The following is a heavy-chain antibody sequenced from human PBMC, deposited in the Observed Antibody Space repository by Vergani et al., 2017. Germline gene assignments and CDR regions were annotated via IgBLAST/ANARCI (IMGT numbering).Heavy chain of an antibody. CDR2: IGTAGDT. CDR3: ARARTQYGDYNLGAVAFDI. V-gene: IGHV3-13*01. Sequence: EVQLVESGGGLVQPGGSLRLSCAASGFTFSSYDMHWVRQATGKGLEWVSAIGTAGDTYYPGSLKGRFTISRENAKNSLYLPMNSLRAGDTAVYYCARARTQYGDYNLGAVAFDIWGQGTMVTVSS. CDR1: GFTFSSYD. D-gene: IGHD4-17*01. J-gene: IGHJ3*02.